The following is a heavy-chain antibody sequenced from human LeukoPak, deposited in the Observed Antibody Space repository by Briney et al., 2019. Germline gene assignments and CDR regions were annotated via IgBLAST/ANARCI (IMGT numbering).Heavy chain of an antibody. V-gene: IGHV4-39*01. Sequence: SETLSLTCTVSGGSISSSSYYWGWIRQPPGKGLEWIGSIYYSGSAYYNPSLKSRVTISVDTSKNQFSLKLSSVTAADTAVYYCASRDTATGLDWGQGTLVTVSS. CDR2: IYYSGSA. CDR3: ASRDTATGLD. D-gene: IGHD5-18*01. CDR1: GGSISSSSYY. J-gene: IGHJ4*02.